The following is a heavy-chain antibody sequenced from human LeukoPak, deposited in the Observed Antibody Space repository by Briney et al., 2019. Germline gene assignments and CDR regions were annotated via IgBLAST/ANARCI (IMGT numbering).Heavy chain of an antibody. J-gene: IGHJ6*04. CDR1: GLTFGSL. Sequence: GGPLKLPFGPLGLTFGSLEWTWSRRAQGKGLGGVSYFISSGSTKNYADSVKGRFTISRDNAKNSLYLQMNSLRAEDTAVYYCAREPGPNYDILTGYYSDYYYYGMDVWGKGTTVTVSS. D-gene: IGHD3-9*01. CDR2: FISSGSTK. CDR3: AREPGPNYDILTGYYSDYYYYGMDV. V-gene: IGHV3-48*03.